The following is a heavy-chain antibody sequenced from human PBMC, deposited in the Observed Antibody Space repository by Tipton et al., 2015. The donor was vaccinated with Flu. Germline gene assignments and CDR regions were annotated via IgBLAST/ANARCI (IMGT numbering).Heavy chain of an antibody. CDR2: IHYSGST. CDR3: ARLSYYDVDLKNFYFDY. J-gene: IGHJ4*02. CDR1: GGSISSYH. Sequence: TLSFTCTVSGGSISSYHWGWIRQPPGKGLEWIGGIHYSGSTYYNPSLKSRVTISVDTSKSQFSLKLRSVTAADTAVYYCARLSYYDVDLKNFYFDYWGQGALVTVSS. V-gene: IGHV4-39*01. D-gene: IGHD3-10*02.